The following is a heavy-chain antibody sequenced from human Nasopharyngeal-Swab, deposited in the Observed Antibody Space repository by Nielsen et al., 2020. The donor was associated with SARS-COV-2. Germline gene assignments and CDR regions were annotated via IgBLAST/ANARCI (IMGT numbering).Heavy chain of an antibody. V-gene: IGHV3-23*01. CDR2: ISGSADST. Sequence: LSLTGAASGFTFRSYAMSWVRQAPGKGLEWISAISGSADSTDYAVSVKGRFTISRDNSKNTVYLQMNRLRAEDTAIYYCASGLQLWPYWGQGTLVTVSS. CDR1: GFTFRSYA. D-gene: IGHD1-1*01. J-gene: IGHJ4*02. CDR3: ASGLQLWPY.